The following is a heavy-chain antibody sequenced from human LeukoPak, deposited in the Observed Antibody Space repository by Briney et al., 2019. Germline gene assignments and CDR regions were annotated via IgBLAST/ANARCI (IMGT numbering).Heavy chain of an antibody. V-gene: IGHV4-34*01. D-gene: IGHD2-2*01. CDR2: INHSGST. CDR3: ARVGRSTSWAYC. Sequence: SETLSLTCAVYGGSFSGYYWSWIRQPPGKGLEWIGEINHSGSTNYNPSLKSRVTISVDTSKNQFSLKLSSVTAADTAVYYCARVGRSTSWAYCWGQGTLVTVSS. J-gene: IGHJ4*02. CDR1: GGSFSGYY.